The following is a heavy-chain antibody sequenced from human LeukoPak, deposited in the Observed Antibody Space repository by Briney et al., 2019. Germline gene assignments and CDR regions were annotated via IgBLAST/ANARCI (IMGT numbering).Heavy chain of an antibody. V-gene: IGHV4-59*01. CDR2: IYYSGST. CDR3: ARVGVSGYSYYYYGMDV. J-gene: IGHJ6*02. D-gene: IGHD3-3*01. Sequence: SETLSLTCTVSGGSISSYYWSWIRQPPGKGLEWIGYIYYSGSTNYNPSLKSRVTISVDTFKNQFSLKLSSVTAADTTVYYCARVGVSGYSYYYYGMDVWGQGTTVTVSS. CDR1: GGSISSYY.